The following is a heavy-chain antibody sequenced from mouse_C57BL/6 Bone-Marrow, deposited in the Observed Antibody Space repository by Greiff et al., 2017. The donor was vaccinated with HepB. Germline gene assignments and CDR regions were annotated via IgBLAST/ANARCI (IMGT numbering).Heavy chain of an antibody. J-gene: IGHJ4*01. V-gene: IGHV1-80*01. Sequence: QVQLQQSGAELVKPGASVRISCKASGYAFSSYWMNWVKQRPGKGLEWIGQIYPGDGDTNYNGKFKGKATLTADKSSSTAYMQLSSLTSEDSAVYFCARGPHYYGSSYAMDYWGQGTSVTVSS. CDR1: GYAFSSYW. CDR3: ARGPHYYGSSYAMDY. CDR2: IYPGDGDT. D-gene: IGHD1-1*01.